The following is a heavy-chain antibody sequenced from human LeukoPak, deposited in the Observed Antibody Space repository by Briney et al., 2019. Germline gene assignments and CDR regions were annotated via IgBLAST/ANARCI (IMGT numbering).Heavy chain of an antibody. CDR1: GFTFSSYG. V-gene: IGHV3-23*01. CDR3: AKDGRWLQLEYYFDY. J-gene: IGHJ4*02. Sequence: GGTLRLSCAASGFTFSSYGMSWVRQAPGKGLEWVSAISGSGGSTYYADSVKGRFTISRDNAKNSLYLQMNSLRAEDTAFYYCAKDGRWLQLEYYFDYWGQGTLVTVSS. D-gene: IGHD5-24*01. CDR2: ISGSGGST.